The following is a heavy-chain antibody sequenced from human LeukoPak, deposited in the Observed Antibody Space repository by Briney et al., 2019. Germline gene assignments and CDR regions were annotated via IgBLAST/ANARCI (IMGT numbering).Heavy chain of an antibody. CDR3: AKRYYYGSSGYCRDF. Sequence: GGSLRLSCAASGFTFSSYGLSWVRQAPGKGLEWVSAIGCGGGGSRDYAVSINDRFNTSRANSNNTRYQQMTRLRAEENDVYYCAKRYYYGSSGYCRDFWGQGTLVTVSS. D-gene: IGHD3-22*01. CDR2: IGCGGGGSR. CDR1: GFTFSSYG. V-gene: IGHV3-23*01. J-gene: IGHJ4*02.